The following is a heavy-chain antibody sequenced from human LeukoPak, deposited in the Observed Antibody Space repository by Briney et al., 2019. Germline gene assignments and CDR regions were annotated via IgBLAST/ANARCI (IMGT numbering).Heavy chain of an antibody. CDR2: IYYSGST. CDR1: GGSISSYY. V-gene: IGHV4-59*01. D-gene: IGHD2-21*01. CDR3: ARGYSSSWVVCGGDCYSYCFDY. Sequence: SETLSLTCTVSGGSISSYYWSWIRQPPGKGLEWIGYIYYSGSTNYNPSLKSRVTISVDTSKNQFSLKLSSVTAADTAVYYCARGYSSSWVVCGGDCYSYCFDYWGQGTLVTVSS. J-gene: IGHJ4*02.